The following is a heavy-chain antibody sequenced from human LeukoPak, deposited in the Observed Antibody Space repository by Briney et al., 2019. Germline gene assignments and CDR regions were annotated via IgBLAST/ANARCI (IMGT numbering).Heavy chain of an antibody. CDR2: IYTSGST. Sequence: SETLSLTCTVSGGSISSYYWSWIRQPAGKGLEWIGRIYTSGSTNYNPSLKSRVTMSVDTSKNQFSLKLSSVTAADTAVYYCARAAYYDFWSGSTSNTWFDPWGQGTLVTVSS. CDR3: ARAAYYDFWSGSTSNTWFDP. J-gene: IGHJ5*02. D-gene: IGHD3-3*01. V-gene: IGHV4-4*07. CDR1: GGSISSYY.